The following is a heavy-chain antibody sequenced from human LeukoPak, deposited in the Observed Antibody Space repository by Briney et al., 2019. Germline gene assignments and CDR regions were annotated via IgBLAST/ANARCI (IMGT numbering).Heavy chain of an antibody. CDR3: ARGNYGREEFDY. CDR2: INPNSGGT. D-gene: IGHD4-17*01. Sequence: ASVKVSCKASGYTLTGYYMHWVRQAPGQGLEWMGWINPNSGGTNYAQKFQGRVTMTRDTSISTAYMELSRLRSDDTAVYYCARGNYGREEFDYWGQGTLVAVSS. J-gene: IGHJ4*02. V-gene: IGHV1-2*02. CDR1: GYTLTGYY.